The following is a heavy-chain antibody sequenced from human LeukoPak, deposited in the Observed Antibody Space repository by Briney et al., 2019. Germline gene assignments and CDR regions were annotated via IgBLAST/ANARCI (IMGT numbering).Heavy chain of an antibody. V-gene: IGHV4-39*01. CDR1: GGSISSSTYY. Sequence: SETLSLTCTVSGGSISSSTYYWGWIRQPPGKGLEWIGSIYYNGGTYYNPSLRSRVTISVDTSKNQFSLKLRSVTATDTAVYYCARREVVGGAHYFDYWGQGTLVTVSS. CDR3: ARREVVGGAHYFDY. D-gene: IGHD1-26*01. CDR2: IYYNGGT. J-gene: IGHJ4*02.